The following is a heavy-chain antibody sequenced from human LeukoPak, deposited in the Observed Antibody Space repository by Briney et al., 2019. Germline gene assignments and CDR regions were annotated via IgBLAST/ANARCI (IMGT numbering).Heavy chain of an antibody. Sequence: GGSLRLSCAASGFTFSSYGMHWVRQAPGKGLEWVAVISYDGSNKYYADSVKGRFTISRDNSKNTLYLQMNSLRAEDTAVYYCAGDQPSYYDILTGYHGYFDYWGQGTLVTVSS. CDR1: GFTFSSYG. CDR3: AGDQPSYYDILTGYHGYFDY. D-gene: IGHD3-9*01. V-gene: IGHV3-30*03. J-gene: IGHJ4*02. CDR2: ISYDGSNK.